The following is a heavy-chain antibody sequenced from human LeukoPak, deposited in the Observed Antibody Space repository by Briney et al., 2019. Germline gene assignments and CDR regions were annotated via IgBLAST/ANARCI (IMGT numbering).Heavy chain of an antibody. D-gene: IGHD3-22*01. Sequence: PGGSLRLSCEASGFTFKNAWMIWVRQAPGKGLEWVANIKQDGSEKYYVDSVKGRFTISRDNAKNSLYLQMNSLKAEDTAVYYCARALVPYYYDSSGYYPDYWGQGTLVTVSS. CDR1: GFTFKNAW. J-gene: IGHJ4*02. CDR2: IKQDGSEK. CDR3: ARALVPYYYDSSGYYPDY. V-gene: IGHV3-7*01.